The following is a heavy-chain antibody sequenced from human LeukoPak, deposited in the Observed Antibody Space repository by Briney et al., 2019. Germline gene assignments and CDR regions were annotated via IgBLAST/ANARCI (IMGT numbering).Heavy chain of an antibody. D-gene: IGHD6-13*01. CDR1: GYTFTGYY. J-gene: IGHJ4*02. CDR2: MNPNSGNT. CDR3: ATSIAAAGTCDY. Sequence: GASVKVSCKASGYTFTGYYMHWVRQAPGQGLEWMGWMNPNSGNTGYAQKFQGRVTMTRNTSISTAYMELSSLRSEDTAVYYCATSIAAAGTCDYWGQGTLVTVSS. V-gene: IGHV1-8*02.